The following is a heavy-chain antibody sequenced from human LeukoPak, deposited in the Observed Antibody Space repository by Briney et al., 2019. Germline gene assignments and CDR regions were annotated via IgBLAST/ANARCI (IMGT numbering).Heavy chain of an antibody. CDR1: GGSISSSSYY. V-gene: IGHV4-39*01. D-gene: IGHD6-13*01. J-gene: IGHJ4*02. Sequence: SETLSLTCTVSGGSISSSSYYWGWIRQPPGKGREWIGSIDYSGTTYYNPSLKSRVTISVDTSKNQFSLKLSSVTAADTAVYYCARLVRQQLVRGTLDYWGQGTLVTVSS. CDR3: ARLVRQQLVRGTLDY. CDR2: IDYSGTT.